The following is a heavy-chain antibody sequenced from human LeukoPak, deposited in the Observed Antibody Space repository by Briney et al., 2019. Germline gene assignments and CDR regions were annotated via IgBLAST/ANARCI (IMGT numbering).Heavy chain of an antibody. CDR1: GFTFSSYW. CDR3: ARELVATIRWFDP. V-gene: IGHV3-74*01. Sequence: GGSLRLSCAASGFTFSSYWMHWVRHAPGKGLVWVSRINSDGSSTSYADSVKGRFTISRDNAKNTLYLQMNSLRAEDTAVYYCARELVATIRWFDPWGQGTLVTVSS. J-gene: IGHJ5*02. CDR2: INSDGSST. D-gene: IGHD5-12*01.